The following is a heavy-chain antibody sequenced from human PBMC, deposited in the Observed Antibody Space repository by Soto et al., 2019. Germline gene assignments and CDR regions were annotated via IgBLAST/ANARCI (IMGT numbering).Heavy chain of an antibody. CDR2: IVVGSGNT. V-gene: IGHV1-58*01. CDR3: AGLLEWLLWSAFDI. Sequence: ASVKVSCKASGFSFTSSAVQWVRQARGQRLEWIGWIVVGSGNTNYAQKFQERVTITRDMSTSTAYMELSSLRSEDTAVYYCAGLLEWLLWSAFDIWGQGTMVTVSS. D-gene: IGHD3-3*01. CDR1: GFSFTSSA. J-gene: IGHJ3*02.